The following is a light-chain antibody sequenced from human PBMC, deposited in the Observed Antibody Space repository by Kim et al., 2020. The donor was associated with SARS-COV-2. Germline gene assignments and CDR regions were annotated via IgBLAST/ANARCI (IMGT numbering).Light chain of an antibody. CDR2: GKN. J-gene: IGLJ2*01. V-gene: IGLV3-19*01. CDR1: SLRSYY. CDR3: NSRDSSGNHVL. Sequence: VEQTVRITCQGDSLRSYYASWYQQKPGQAPVLVIYGKNNRPSGIPDRFSGSSSGNTASLTITGAQAEDEADYYCNSRDSSGNHVLFGGGTQLTVL.